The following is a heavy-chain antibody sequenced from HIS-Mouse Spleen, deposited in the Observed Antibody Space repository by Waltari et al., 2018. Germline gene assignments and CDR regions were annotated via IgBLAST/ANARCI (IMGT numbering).Heavy chain of an antibody. D-gene: IGHD3-9*01. CDR2: IYTSGST. V-gene: IGHV4-4*07. CDR1: GGSISSYY. Sequence: QVQLQESGPGLVKPSETLSLTCTVSGGSISSYYWSWIRQPAGKGLEWIGRIYTSGSTNYNPSLKSRVTMSVDTSKNQFSLKLSSVTAADTAVYYCESQGSDILTGSNWFDPWGQGTLVTVSS. CDR3: ESQGSDILTGSNWFDP. J-gene: IGHJ5*02.